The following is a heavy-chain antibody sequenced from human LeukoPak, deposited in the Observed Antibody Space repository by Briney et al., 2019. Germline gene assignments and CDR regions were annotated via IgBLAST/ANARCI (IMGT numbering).Heavy chain of an antibody. V-gene: IGHV3-9*01. Sequence: PGGSLRLSCAASGFPFDDYAMHCVRQAPGKGLEWVSSISWNSGGIGYADSVKGRFTISRDNAKNSLYLQMNSLRADDTALYYCAKGKKRTVAGLFDYWGQGTLVTVSS. J-gene: IGHJ4*02. CDR3: AKGKKRTVAGLFDY. CDR1: GFPFDDYA. D-gene: IGHD6-19*01. CDR2: ISWNSGGI.